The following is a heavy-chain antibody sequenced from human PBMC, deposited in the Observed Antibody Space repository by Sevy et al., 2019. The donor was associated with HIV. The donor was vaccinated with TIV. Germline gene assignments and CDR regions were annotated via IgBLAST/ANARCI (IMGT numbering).Heavy chain of an antibody. V-gene: IGHV3-30*18. CDR1: GFTFSNYG. D-gene: IGHD1-26*01. CDR2: VSYDGSTK. CDR3: AKGSKATDSAFDL. Sequence: GGSLRLSCAASGFTFSNYGMHCVRQAPGKGLEWVAVVSYDGSTKYYADFVKGRFTISRDNSKNTVYLQMNTLRTEDTAVFYCAKGSKATDSAFDLWGQGTMVTVS. J-gene: IGHJ3*01.